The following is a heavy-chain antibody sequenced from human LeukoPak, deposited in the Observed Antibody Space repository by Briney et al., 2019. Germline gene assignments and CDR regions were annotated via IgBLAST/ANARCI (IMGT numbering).Heavy chain of an antibody. J-gene: IGHJ4*02. CDR3: ARGSGGSCYTH. Sequence: GGSLRLSCAASGFTFDDYAMHWVRQAPGKGLEWVSGISWNSGSIGYADSVKGRFTISRDNSKNTLYLQMNSLRAEDTAVYYCARGSGGSCYTHWGQGTLVTVSS. V-gene: IGHV3-9*01. CDR2: ISWNSGSI. D-gene: IGHD2-15*01. CDR1: GFTFDDYA.